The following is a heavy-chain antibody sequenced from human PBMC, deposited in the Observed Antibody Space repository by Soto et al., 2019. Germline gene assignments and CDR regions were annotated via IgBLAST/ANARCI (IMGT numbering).Heavy chain of an antibody. J-gene: IGHJ6*02. Sequence: QVQLVQSGAEVKKPGASVKVSCKASGYTFTSYDISWVRQAPGQGLEWMGWISAYNGNTNYAQKLQGRVTMTTDTSTSTAYMELRSLRSDDTAVYYCARDRLYYYESSGYYRYYYYGMDVWGQGTTVTVSS. CDR2: ISAYNGNT. V-gene: IGHV1-18*01. CDR1: GYTFTSYD. CDR3: ARDRLYYYESSGYYRYYYYGMDV. D-gene: IGHD3-22*01.